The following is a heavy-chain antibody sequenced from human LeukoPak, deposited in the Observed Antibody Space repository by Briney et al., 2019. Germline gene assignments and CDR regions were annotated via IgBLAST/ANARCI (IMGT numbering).Heavy chain of an antibody. D-gene: IGHD6-19*01. V-gene: IGHV3-23*01. Sequence: GGSLRLSCAVSGFTFSSHSMTWVRQAPGKGLDWVSTISPSGGSTFYADSVKGRFAASRDNSRNTLYLQMNTLRAEDTAVYYCSAQPEALAGGLHYWGQGALVTVSS. CDR3: SAQPEALAGGLHY. J-gene: IGHJ4*02. CDR2: ISPSGGST. CDR1: GFTFSSHS.